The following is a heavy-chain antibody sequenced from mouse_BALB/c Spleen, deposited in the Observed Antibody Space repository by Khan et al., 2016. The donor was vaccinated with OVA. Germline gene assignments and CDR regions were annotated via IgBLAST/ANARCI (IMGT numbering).Heavy chain of an antibody. D-gene: IGHD4-1*01. J-gene: IGHJ3*01. CDR2: IYPGNTDT. CDR1: GYTFTSYW. Sequence: VQLQQPGTVLARPGASVKMSCKASGYTFTSYWMHWVKQRPGQGLEWIGDIYPGNTDTNYNQKFKGKAKLTAVTSTSTAYMELSSLTNEDSAVYYCTRRNWDVAWFAYGGQGTLVTVSA. CDR3: TRRNWDVAWFAY. V-gene: IGHV1-5*01.